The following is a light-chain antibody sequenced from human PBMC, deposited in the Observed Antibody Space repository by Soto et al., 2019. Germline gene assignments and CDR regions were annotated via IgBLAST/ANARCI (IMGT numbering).Light chain of an antibody. Sequence: EIVLTQSPATLSLSPGERATLSCRASQSVSTYLAWYQQRPGQAPRPLIYDTSYRAAGIPARFSGSGSGTEFTLTISSLQSEDFAVYYCQQYNNWRPLTFGGGTKVDIK. CDR3: QQYNNWRPLT. V-gene: IGKV3D-15*01. J-gene: IGKJ4*01. CDR2: DTS. CDR1: QSVSTY.